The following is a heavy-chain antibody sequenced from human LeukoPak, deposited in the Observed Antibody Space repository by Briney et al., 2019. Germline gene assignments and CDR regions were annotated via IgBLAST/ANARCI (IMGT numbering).Heavy chain of an antibody. CDR2: INWNGGST. Sequence: GGSLRLSCAASGFTFDDYGMSWVRQAPGKGLEWVSGINWNGGSTGYADSVKGRFTIPRDNAKNSLYLQMNSLRAEDTALYYCARDPEDIVVVPAAIPGSWFDPWGQGTLVTVSS. CDR1: GFTFDDYG. CDR3: ARDPEDIVVVPAAIPGSWFDP. V-gene: IGHV3-20*04. J-gene: IGHJ5*02. D-gene: IGHD2-2*02.